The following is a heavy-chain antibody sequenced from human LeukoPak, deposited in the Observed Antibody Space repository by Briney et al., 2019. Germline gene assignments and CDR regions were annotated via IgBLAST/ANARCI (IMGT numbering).Heavy chain of an antibody. V-gene: IGHV4-59*08. CDR1: GGSISSYY. CDR2: IYYSGST. Sequence: SETLSLTCTVSGGSISSYYWSWIRQPPGKGLEWIGYIYYSGSTNYNPSLKSRVTISVDTSKNQFSLKLSSVTAADTAVYYCARLRPFYCSGGSCYYYGMDVWGQGTTVTVSS. D-gene: IGHD2-15*01. CDR3: ARLRPFYCSGGSCYYYGMDV. J-gene: IGHJ6*02.